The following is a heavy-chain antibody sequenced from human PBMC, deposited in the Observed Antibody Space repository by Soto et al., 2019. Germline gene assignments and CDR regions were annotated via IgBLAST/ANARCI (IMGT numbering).Heavy chain of an antibody. Sequence: GGSLRLSCAASGFTFSSYSMNWVRQAPGKGLEWVSSISSSSSYIYYADSVKGRFTISRDNAKNSLYLQMNSLRAEDTAVYYCARAAYYDFWSGSGYHYMDVWGKGTTVTVSS. CDR3: ARAAYYDFWSGSGYHYMDV. CDR1: GFTFSSYS. CDR2: ISSSSSYI. D-gene: IGHD3-3*01. J-gene: IGHJ6*03. V-gene: IGHV3-21*01.